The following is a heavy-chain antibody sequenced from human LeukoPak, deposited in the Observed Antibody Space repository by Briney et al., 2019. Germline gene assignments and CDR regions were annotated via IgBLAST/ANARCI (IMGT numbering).Heavy chain of an antibody. V-gene: IGHV3-74*01. D-gene: IGHD1-14*01. Sequence: GGSLRLSCAASGFTFSNYWMHWVRQAPGKGLVWVSRIYTDGSSTNYADSVKGRFTNSRDNAKNTLYLQMNSLRGEDTAVYYCARGASNRFDYWGQGTLVTVSS. CDR2: IYTDGSST. J-gene: IGHJ4*02. CDR1: GFTFSNYW. CDR3: ARGASNRFDY.